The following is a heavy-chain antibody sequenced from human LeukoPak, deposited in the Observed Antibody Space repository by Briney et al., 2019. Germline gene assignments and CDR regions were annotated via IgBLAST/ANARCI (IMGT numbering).Heavy chain of an antibody. Sequence: SETLSLTCTVSGGSISSGGYYWSWIRQHPGKGLEWIGYIYYSGSTCYNPSLKSRVTISVDTSKNQFSLKLSSVTAADTAVYYCATLSIDSSGYYFDYWGQGTLVTVSS. CDR3: ATLSIDSSGYYFDY. CDR2: IYYSGST. J-gene: IGHJ4*02. CDR1: GGSISSGGYY. V-gene: IGHV4-31*03. D-gene: IGHD3-22*01.